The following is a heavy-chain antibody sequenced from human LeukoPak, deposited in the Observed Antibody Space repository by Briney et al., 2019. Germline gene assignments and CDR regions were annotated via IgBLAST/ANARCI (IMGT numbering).Heavy chain of an antibody. CDR3: AKEVTRGYYHDSSGLDY. D-gene: IGHD3-22*01. CDR1: GFTFSSYA. J-gene: IGHJ4*02. CDR2: ISGSGGST. Sequence: GGSLRLSCAASGFTFSSYAMSWVRQAPGKGLEWVSAISGSGGSTYYADSVKGRFTISRDNSKNTLYLQMNSLRAEDTAVYYCAKEVTRGYYHDSSGLDYWGQGTLVTVSS. V-gene: IGHV3-23*01.